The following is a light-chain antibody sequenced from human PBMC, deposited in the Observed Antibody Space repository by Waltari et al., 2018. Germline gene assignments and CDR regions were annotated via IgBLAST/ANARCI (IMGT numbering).Light chain of an antibody. V-gene: IGKV1-5*03. CDR1: QSISGW. J-gene: IGKJ1*01. CDR2: KAS. CDR3: QQYTTYWT. Sequence: DIQMTQFPSTLSASVGARVTITCRASQSISGWLAWYQQKPGKAPKLLIYKASTLEGGVPSRFSGSGSGTEFTLTISSLQPDDFATYYCQQYTTYWTFGQGTKVEIK.